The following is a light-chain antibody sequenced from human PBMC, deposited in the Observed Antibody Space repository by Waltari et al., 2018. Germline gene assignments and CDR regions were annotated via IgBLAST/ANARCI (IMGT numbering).Light chain of an antibody. CDR1: QSVSSN. CDR2: GAS. V-gene: IGKV3-15*01. CDR3: QQYNNWPPLT. Sequence: EIVMTQSPATLSVSPGERATLSCRASQSVSSNLAWYQQKPGQAPRPLIYGASTMATGSPARVSGSGSGTEFTLTISSLQSEDFAVYYCQQYNNWPPLTFGGGTKVEIK. J-gene: IGKJ4*01.